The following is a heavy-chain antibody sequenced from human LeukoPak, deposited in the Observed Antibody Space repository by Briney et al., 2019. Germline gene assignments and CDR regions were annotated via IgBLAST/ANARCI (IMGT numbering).Heavy chain of an antibody. CDR3: ARGNGSSSLNWFDP. V-gene: IGHV4-34*01. CDR2: INHSGNT. Sequence: SETLSLTCGVSGGSFSGYYWSWIRQPPGKGLEWIGEINHSGNTNYNPSLKSRVSMSVDTSKNQFSLKLSSVIAADTAAYYCARGNGSSSLNWFDPWGQGTLVTVSS. J-gene: IGHJ5*02. CDR1: GGSFSGYY. D-gene: IGHD6-6*01.